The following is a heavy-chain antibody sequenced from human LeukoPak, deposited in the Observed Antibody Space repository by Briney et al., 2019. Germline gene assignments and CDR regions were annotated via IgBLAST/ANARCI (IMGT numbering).Heavy chain of an antibody. CDR3: ARHIAAAGYFDY. CDR2: IIPIFGTA. J-gene: IGHJ4*02. CDR1: GGTFSRYA. V-gene: IGHV1-69*06. D-gene: IGHD6-13*01. Sequence: SVKVSCKASGGTFSRYATSWVRQAPGQGLEGMGGIIPIFGTANYAQKLQGRVTITADKSTSTAYMELSSLRSEDTAVYYCARHIAAAGYFDYWGQGTLVIVSS.